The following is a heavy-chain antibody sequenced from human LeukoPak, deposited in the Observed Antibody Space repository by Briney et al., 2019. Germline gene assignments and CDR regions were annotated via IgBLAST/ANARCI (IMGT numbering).Heavy chain of an antibody. CDR2: ISAYNGNT. V-gene: IGHV1-18*01. CDR3: ARDKGVVPAAMYYYYYYMDV. CDR1: GYTFTSYG. Sequence: ASVTVSCKASGYTFTSYGISWVRQAPGQGLEWMGWISAYNGNTNYAQKLQGRVTMTTDTSTSTAYMELRSLRSDDTAVYYCARDKGVVPAAMYYYYYYMDVWGKGTTVTVSS. D-gene: IGHD2-2*01. J-gene: IGHJ6*03.